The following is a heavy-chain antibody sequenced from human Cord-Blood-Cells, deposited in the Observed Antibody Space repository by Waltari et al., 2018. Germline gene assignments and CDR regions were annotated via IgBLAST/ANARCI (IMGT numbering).Heavy chain of an antibody. CDR1: GGTFSSYA. CDR2: INPIFGKA. D-gene: IGHD3-22*01. CDR3: ARGQNYYDSSGYYLLDY. Sequence: QVQLVQSGAEVKKPGSSVKVSCKASGGTFSSYAISWVRQAPGQGLEWMGGINPIFGKANYAQKFQGRVTISADKSTSTAYMELSSLRSEDTAVYYCARGQNYYDSSGYYLLDYWGQGTLVTVSS. J-gene: IGHJ4*02. V-gene: IGHV1-69*06.